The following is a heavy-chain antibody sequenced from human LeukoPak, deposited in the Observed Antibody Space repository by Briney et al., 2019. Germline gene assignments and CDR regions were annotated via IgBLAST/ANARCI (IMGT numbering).Heavy chain of an antibody. CDR1: GFIFSSYS. CDR3: AELGITMIGGV. V-gene: IGHV3-48*01. J-gene: IGHJ6*04. D-gene: IGHD3-10*02. Sequence: GGSLRLSCAASGFIFSSYSIYWVRQAPGKGLEWVSYISSSSSTIYYADSVKGRFTISRDNAKNSLYLQMNSLRAEDTAVYCCAELGITMIGGVWGKGTTVTISS. CDR2: ISSSSSTI.